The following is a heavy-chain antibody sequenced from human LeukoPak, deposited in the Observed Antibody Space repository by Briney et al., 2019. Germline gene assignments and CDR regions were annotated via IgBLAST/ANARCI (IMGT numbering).Heavy chain of an antibody. CDR1: GGSISSSHYY. V-gene: IGHV4-39*01. CDR3: ARHGDYYGSGSRY. D-gene: IGHD3-10*01. CDR2: ISYSGNT. J-gene: IGHJ4*02. Sequence: SETLSLTCTVSGGSISSSHYYWDWIRQPPGKGLEWIGTISYSGNTYYNPSLKSRVTISVDTSKNQFSLKLSSVTAADTAVYYCARHGDYYGSGSRYWGQGTLVTVSS.